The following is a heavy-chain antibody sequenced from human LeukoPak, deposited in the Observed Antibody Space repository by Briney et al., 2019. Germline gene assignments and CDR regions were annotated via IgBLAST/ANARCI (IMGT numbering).Heavy chain of an antibody. J-gene: IGHJ4*02. CDR3: AREGLLGGSYNFDY. D-gene: IGHD1-26*01. CDR1: GYTFTGYY. CDR2: INPNSGGT. Sequence: ASVKVSCKASGYTFTGYYMHWVRQAPGQGLEWMGWINPNSGGTNYAQKFQGRATMTRDTSISTAYMELSRLRSDDTAVYYCAREGLLGGSYNFDYWGQGTLVTVSS. V-gene: IGHV1-2*02.